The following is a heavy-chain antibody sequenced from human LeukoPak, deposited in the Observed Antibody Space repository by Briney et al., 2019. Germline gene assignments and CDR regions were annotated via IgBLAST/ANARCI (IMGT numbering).Heavy chain of an antibody. J-gene: IGHJ5*02. D-gene: IGHD4-11*01. CDR3: ARDSDYSGNGNGDWFDP. V-gene: IGHV1-18*04. CDR1: GFRFTSFG. Sequence: ASVKVSCKASGFRFTSFGVSWVRQAPGQGLEWMGWISNYFGVTHYGEKFEDRVTMTIDTSTATAYMELRSLRYDDTAIYYCARDSDYSGNGNGDWFDPWGQGTVVTVPS. CDR2: ISNYFGVT.